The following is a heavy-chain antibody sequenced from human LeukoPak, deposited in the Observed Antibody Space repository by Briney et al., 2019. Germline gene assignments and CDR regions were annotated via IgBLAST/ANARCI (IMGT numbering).Heavy chain of an antibody. Sequence: SETLSLTCAVYGGSFSGYYWSWIRQPPGKGLEWIGEINRSGSTNYNPSLKSRVTISVDTSKNQFSLKLSSVTAADTAVYYCASFVVVAAHFDYWGQGTLVTVSS. CDR1: GGSFSGYY. V-gene: IGHV4-34*01. CDR3: ASFVVVAAHFDY. CDR2: INRSGST. J-gene: IGHJ4*02. D-gene: IGHD2-15*01.